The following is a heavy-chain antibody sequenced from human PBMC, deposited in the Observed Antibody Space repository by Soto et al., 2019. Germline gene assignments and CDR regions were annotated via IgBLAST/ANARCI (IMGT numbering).Heavy chain of an antibody. CDR2: IYSSGSA. J-gene: IGHJ4*02. Sequence: SETLSLTCTVSRASIYTYSWTWIRQPAGKGLQWIGHIYSSGSANYSPSLRSRVSMSVDSSKNQISLKLSSVTAADTAVYYCATIVGANDYWGQGTLVTVSS. CDR1: RASIYTYS. CDR3: ATIVGANDY. V-gene: IGHV4-4*07. D-gene: IGHD1-26*01.